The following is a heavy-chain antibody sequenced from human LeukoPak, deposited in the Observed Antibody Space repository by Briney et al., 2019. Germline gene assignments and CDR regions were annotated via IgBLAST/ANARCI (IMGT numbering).Heavy chain of an antibody. J-gene: IGHJ4*02. CDR2: IWYDGSDK. CDR3: ARARGVSTGYRPIDY. V-gene: IGHV3-33*01. D-gene: IGHD3-22*01. CDR1: GFTFSTSA. Sequence: GGSLRLSCAASGFTFSTSAMHWVRQAPGKGLEWVAVIWYDGSDKHYAESVKGRFSISRDNSKSTLYLQMNSLRAEDTAVYYCARARGVSTGYRPIDYWGQGTLVTVSS.